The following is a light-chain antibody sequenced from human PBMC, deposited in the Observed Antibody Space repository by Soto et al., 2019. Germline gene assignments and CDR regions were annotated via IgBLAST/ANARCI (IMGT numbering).Light chain of an antibody. Sequence: DIRLTQSPSFLSASVGDRVTITCRASQGISSYLAWYQQKPGKAPKLLIYAASTLQSGVPSRFSGSGSGTEFTLTISSLQPEDFATYYCQQLNSYPRTFGQGTKLEIK. V-gene: IGKV1-9*01. CDR2: AAS. CDR3: QQLNSYPRT. J-gene: IGKJ2*02. CDR1: QGISSY.